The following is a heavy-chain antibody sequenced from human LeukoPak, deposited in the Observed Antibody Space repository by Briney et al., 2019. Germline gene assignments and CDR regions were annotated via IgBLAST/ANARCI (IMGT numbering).Heavy chain of an antibody. CDR2: TYYRSKWYN. CDR1: GDSVSSNSAA. CDR3: ARAPQEVAVASYFDX. V-gene: IGHV6-1*01. Sequence: SQTLSLTCAISGDSVSSNSAAWNWIRQSPSRGLEWLGRTYYRSKWYNDYAVSVKSRITINPDTSKNQFSLQLNSVTPEDTAVYYCARAPQEVAVASYFDXXXQXTXXXVSS. D-gene: IGHD6-13*01. J-gene: IGHJ4*02.